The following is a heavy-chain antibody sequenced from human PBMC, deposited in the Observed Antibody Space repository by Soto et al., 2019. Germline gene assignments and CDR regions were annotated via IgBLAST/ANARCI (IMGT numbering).Heavy chain of an antibody. J-gene: IGHJ4*02. CDR1: GYTFSSYF. CDR2: ISAYNGNT. V-gene: IGHV1-18*01. Sequence: QVQLLQSGAEVKKPGASVKVSCKASGYTFSSYFISWVRHAPGQGLEWMGWISAYNGNTNYAQNLQGRVSMTTDTSTITAYMELGSLRSDDTAAYYCARDLPPVDYWGQGTLVTVSS. CDR3: ARDLPPVDY.